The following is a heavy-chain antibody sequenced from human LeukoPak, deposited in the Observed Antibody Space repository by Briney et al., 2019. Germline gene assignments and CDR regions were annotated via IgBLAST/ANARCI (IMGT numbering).Heavy chain of an antibody. Sequence: ASVKVSCKASGYTFTSYYMNWVRQAPGQGLEWMGITNPSGGSTSYAQKCQDRVAMTRDTSRSTVYMELSSLTSEDTAVYYCARDGVTDGMDVWGQGATVTVSS. CDR1: GYTFTSYY. J-gene: IGHJ6*02. CDR2: TNPSGGST. V-gene: IGHV1-46*01. CDR3: ARDGVTDGMDV. D-gene: IGHD5-18*01.